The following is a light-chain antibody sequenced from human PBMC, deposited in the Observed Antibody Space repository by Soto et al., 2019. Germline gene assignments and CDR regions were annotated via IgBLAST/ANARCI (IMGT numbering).Light chain of an antibody. J-gene: IGLJ1*01. Sequence: SYELTQPPSVSVSPGQTASITCSGDKLGDKYACWYQQKPGQSPVLVIYQDSKRPSGIPERFSGSNSGNTATLTISATQAMHEADYYCQASDSSTAYVFGTATKVTVL. CDR1: KLGDKY. V-gene: IGLV3-1*01. CDR3: QASDSSTAYV. CDR2: QDS.